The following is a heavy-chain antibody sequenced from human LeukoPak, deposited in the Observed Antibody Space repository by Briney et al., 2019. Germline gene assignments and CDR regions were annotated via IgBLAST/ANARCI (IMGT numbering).Heavy chain of an antibody. J-gene: IGHJ6*03. Sequence: ASVKVSCKVSGYTFTDYYMHWVQQAPGKGLEWMGLVDPEDGETIYAEKFQGRVTITADTSTDTAYMGLSSLRSEDTAVYYCATALYGDAYYMDVWGKGTTVTVSS. V-gene: IGHV1-69-2*01. CDR2: VDPEDGET. CDR3: ATALYGDAYYMDV. CDR1: GYTFTDYY. D-gene: IGHD4-17*01.